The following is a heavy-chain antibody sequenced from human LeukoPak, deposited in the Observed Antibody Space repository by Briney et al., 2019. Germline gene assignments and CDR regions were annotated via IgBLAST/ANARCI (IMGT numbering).Heavy chain of an antibody. Sequence: GGSLRLSCAASGFTFSSYGMHWVRQAPGKGLEWVAFIRYDGSNKYYADSVKGRFTISRDNSKNTLYLQMNSLRAEDTAVYYCASIQLEDSSSWYYWGQGTLATVSS. V-gene: IGHV3-30*02. CDR3: ASIQLEDSSSWYY. D-gene: IGHD6-13*01. CDR1: GFTFSSYG. CDR2: IRYDGSNK. J-gene: IGHJ4*02.